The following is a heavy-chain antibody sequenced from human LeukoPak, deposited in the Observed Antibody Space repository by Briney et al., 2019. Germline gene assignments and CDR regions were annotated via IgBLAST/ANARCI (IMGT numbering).Heavy chain of an antibody. CDR1: GLTFNNAW. D-gene: IGHD2-15*01. V-gene: IGHV3-15*01. CDR3: ISFASGEFH. Sequence: GGSLRLSCTASGLTFNNAWMNWVRQAPGKGLNWLGRIKGKTYGGATDYAAPVKGRFTISRDDSKKSVYLQMNSLKIEDTAVYYCISFASGEFHWGQGTLVTVSS. CDR2: IKGKTYGGAT. J-gene: IGHJ4*02.